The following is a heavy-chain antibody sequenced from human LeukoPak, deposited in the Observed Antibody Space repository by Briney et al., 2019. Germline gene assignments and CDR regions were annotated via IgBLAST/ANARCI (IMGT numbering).Heavy chain of an antibody. CDR2: MKQDGSEK. Sequence: PGKSLRLSCAASGINFRGYLMAWVRQAPGKGLEWVANMKQDGSEKYYVDSVKGRFTISRDNAKNSLYLEMNSLRVEDTAVYYCARDLGHTGYDLYDYWGQGTLVTVSS. CDR1: GINFRGYL. CDR3: ARDLGHTGYDLYDY. J-gene: IGHJ4*02. V-gene: IGHV3-7*01. D-gene: IGHD5-12*01.